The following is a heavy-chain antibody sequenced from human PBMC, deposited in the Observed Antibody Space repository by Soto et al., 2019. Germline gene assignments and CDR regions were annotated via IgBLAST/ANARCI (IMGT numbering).Heavy chain of an antibody. CDR1: GGSISSGGYY. J-gene: IGHJ4*02. CDR3: ARGLNYGDYVAWHYFDY. CDR2: IYYSGST. V-gene: IGHV4-31*03. D-gene: IGHD4-17*01. Sequence: PSETLSLTCTVSGGSISSGGYYWSWIRQHPGKGLEWIGYIYYSGSTYYNPSLKSRVTISVDTSKNQFSLKLSSVTAADTAVYYCARGLNYGDYVAWHYFDYWGQGTLVTVSS.